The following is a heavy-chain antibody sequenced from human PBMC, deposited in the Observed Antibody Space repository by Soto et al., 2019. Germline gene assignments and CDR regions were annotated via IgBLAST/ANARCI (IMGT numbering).Heavy chain of an antibody. D-gene: IGHD2-2*01. J-gene: IGHJ5*02. CDR1: GYTFSNYG. Sequence: ASVKVSCKTSGYTFSNYGITWVRQAPGQPLEWLGWISLYSDGTNYAQKIQGRASMTTDTSTTTAYMELRSLRSDDTAVYYCARVVPGAEAWFGPWGQGTLVTVSS. CDR2: ISLYSDGT. V-gene: IGHV1-18*01. CDR3: ARVVPGAEAWFGP.